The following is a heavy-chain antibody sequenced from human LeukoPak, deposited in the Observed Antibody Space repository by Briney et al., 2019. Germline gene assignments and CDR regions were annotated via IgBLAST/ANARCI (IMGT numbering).Heavy chain of an antibody. CDR3: ARAGIVARRGGVFDY. V-gene: IGHV4-34*01. CDR1: GGSFSGYY. Sequence: SETLSLTCAVYGGSFSGYYWSWIRQPPGKGLEWIGEINHSGSTNYNPSLKSRVTISVDTSKNQFSLKLSSVTAADTAVYYCARAGIVARRGGVFDYWGQGTLVTDPS. CDR2: INHSGST. J-gene: IGHJ4*02. D-gene: IGHD6-6*01.